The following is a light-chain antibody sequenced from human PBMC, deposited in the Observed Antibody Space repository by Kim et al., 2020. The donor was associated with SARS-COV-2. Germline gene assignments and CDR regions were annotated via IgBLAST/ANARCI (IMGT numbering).Light chain of an antibody. CDR3: SSYTRTSTWV. V-gene: IGLV2-14*03. CDR2: DVT. J-gene: IGLJ3*02. CDR1: YSGLGAFAY. Sequence: PITIACTGTYSGLGAFAYVCWYQQYPGKAPRLIIHDVTERHSGISNRFSGSRSGNTASLTIAGLQAEGEADYHCSSYTRTSTWVFGGGTQLTVL.